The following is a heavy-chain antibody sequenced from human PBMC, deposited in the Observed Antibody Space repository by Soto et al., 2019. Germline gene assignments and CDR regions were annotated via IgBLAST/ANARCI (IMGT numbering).Heavy chain of an antibody. J-gene: IGHJ4*02. CDR3: ARTYCSGGSCSQKKLGRYYFDY. CDR1: GGSFSGYY. CDR2: INHSGST. Sequence: SETLSLTCAVYGGSFSGYYWSWIRQPPGKGLEWIGEINHSGSTNYNPSLKSRVTISVDTSKNQFSLKLSSVTAADTAVYYCARTYCSGGSCSQKKLGRYYFDYWGQGTLVTVSS. V-gene: IGHV4-34*01. D-gene: IGHD2-15*01.